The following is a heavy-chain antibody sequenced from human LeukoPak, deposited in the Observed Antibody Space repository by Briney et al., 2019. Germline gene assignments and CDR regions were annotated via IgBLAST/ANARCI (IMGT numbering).Heavy chain of an antibody. Sequence: SETLSLTCAVYGGSFSGYYWSWIRQPPGKGLEWIGRIYTSGSINYNPSLKSRVTISVDTSKNQFSLKLSSVTAADTAVYYCARGRPPPDSNVLKWFGEQGFDYWGQGTLVTVSS. D-gene: IGHD3-10*01. V-gene: IGHV4-59*10. CDR1: GGSFSGYY. CDR2: IYTSGSI. CDR3: ARGRPPPDSNVLKWFGEQGFDY. J-gene: IGHJ4*02.